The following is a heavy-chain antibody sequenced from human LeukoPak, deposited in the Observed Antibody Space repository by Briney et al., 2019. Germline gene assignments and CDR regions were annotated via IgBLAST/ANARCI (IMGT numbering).Heavy chain of an antibody. V-gene: IGHV3-7*03. J-gene: IGHJ4*02. Sequence: GGSLRLSCAASGFTFSSYWMSWVRQAPGKGLEWVANIKQDGSEKYYADSVKGRFTISRDNSKNTLYLQMNSLRAEDTAVYYCAKDPARGGTGEWYYFDYWGQGTLVTVSS. CDR2: IKQDGSEK. CDR3: AKDPARGGTGEWYYFDY. CDR1: GFTFSSYW. D-gene: IGHD1-1*01.